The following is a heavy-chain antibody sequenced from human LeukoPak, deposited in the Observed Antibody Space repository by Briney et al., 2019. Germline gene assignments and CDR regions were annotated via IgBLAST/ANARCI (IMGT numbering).Heavy chain of an antibody. Sequence: GGSLRLSCAASGFTVSSNYMSWVRQAPGKGLEWVSVIYSGGSTYCADSVKGRFTISRDNSKNTLYLQMNSLRAEDTAVYYCARDPTVPDYYYYGMDVWGQGTTVTVSS. CDR1: GFTVSSNY. V-gene: IGHV3-66*02. D-gene: IGHD4-17*01. J-gene: IGHJ6*02. CDR3: ARDPTVPDYYYYGMDV. CDR2: IYSGGST.